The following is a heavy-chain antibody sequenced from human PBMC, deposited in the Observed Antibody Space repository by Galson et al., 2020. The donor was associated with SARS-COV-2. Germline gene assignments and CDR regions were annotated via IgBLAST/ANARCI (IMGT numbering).Heavy chain of an antibody. CDR2: INSDGSST. V-gene: IGHV3-74*01. D-gene: IGHD3-3*01. CDR1: GFTFSSYW. Sequence: ALHGESLKISCAASGFTFSSYWMHWVRQAPGKGLVWVSRINSDGSSTSYADSVKGRFTISRDNAKNTLYLQMNSLRAEDTAVYYCARGPYYDFSSETNWFDPWGQGTLVTVSS. CDR3: ARGPYYDFSSETNWFDP. J-gene: IGHJ5*02.